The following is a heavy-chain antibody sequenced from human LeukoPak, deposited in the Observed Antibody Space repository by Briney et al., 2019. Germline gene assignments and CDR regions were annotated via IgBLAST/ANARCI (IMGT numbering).Heavy chain of an antibody. J-gene: IGHJ4*02. D-gene: IGHD3-9*01. CDR3: ARATTYDILTGYFDY. V-gene: IGHV3-21*01. Sequence: KSGGSLRLSCAASGFTFSSYTMNWVRQAPGKGLEWVSSISSSSSYIYYAESVKGRFTMSRDNAKNSLYLQMNSLRAEDTAVYCCARATTYDILTGYFDYWGQGTLVTVSS. CDR2: ISSSSSYI. CDR1: GFTFSSYT.